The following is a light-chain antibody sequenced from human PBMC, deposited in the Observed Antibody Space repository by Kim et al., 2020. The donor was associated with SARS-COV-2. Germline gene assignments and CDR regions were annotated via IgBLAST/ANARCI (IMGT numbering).Light chain of an antibody. CDR1: SGSIARNY. CDR2: END. CDR3: QSFDSNTHSWV. V-gene: IGLV6-57*02. J-gene: IGLJ3*02. Sequence: VTRTSTGSSGSIARNYVHWYQQRPGSAPTSVIYENDRRPSGVPDRFSGSIASSSNSASLTISGLKTEDEADYFCQSFDSNTHSWVFGGGTQLTVL.